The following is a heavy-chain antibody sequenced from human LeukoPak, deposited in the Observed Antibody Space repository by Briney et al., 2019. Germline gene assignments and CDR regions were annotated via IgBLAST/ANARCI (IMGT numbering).Heavy chain of an antibody. V-gene: IGHV4-39*07. CDR1: GGSISSSSYY. CDR2: IYYSGST. CDR3: ASFETYYDYVWGSYYYYGMDV. Sequence: PSETLSLTCTVSGGSISSSSYYWGWIRQPPGKGLEWIGSIYYSGSTYYNPSLKSRVTISVDTSKNQFSLKLSSVTAADTAVYYCASFETYYDYVWGSYYYYGMDVWGQGTTVTVSS. J-gene: IGHJ6*02. D-gene: IGHD3-16*01.